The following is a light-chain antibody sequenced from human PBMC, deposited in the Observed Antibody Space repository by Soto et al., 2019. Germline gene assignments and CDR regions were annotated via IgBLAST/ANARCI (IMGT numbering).Light chain of an antibody. V-gene: IGKV1-9*01. J-gene: IGKJ4*01. CDR2: AAS. CDR3: QQLNSYPLT. Sequence: DSQMTQSPSSLSASGADRVTITCRAIQSISIYLNWYQQKPGKTPKLLIYAASTLQSGVPSSFSGSGSGTEFTLTISSLQPEDFATYSCQQLNSYPLTFGGGTKVDIK. CDR1: QSISIY.